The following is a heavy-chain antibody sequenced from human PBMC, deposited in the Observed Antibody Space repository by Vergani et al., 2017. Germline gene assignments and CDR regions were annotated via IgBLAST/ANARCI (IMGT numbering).Heavy chain of an antibody. J-gene: IGHJ6*03. V-gene: IGHV3-21*01. D-gene: IGHD1-1*01. CDR2: ISSSSSYI. Sequence: EVQLVESGGGLVKPGGSLRLSCAASGFTFSSYSMNWVRQAPGKGLEWVSSISSSSSYIYYADSVKGRFTISRDNAKNSLYLQMNSLRAEDTAVYYCAKDISGYYYMDVWGKGTTVTVSS. CDR1: GFTFSSYS. CDR3: AKDISGYYYMDV.